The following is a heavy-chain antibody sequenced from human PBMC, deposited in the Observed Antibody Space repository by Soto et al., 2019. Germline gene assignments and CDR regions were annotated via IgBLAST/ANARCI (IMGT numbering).Heavy chain of an antibody. CDR2: ISSSSSYI. D-gene: IGHD3-22*01. V-gene: IGHV3-21*01. CDR3: ARDTLYYYDSSGYYRY. CDR1: GFTFSSYS. Sequence: AGGSLRLSCAASGFTFSSYSMNWVRQAPGKGLEWVSSISSSSSYIYYADSVKGRFTISRDNAKNSLYLQMNSLRAEDTAVYYCARDTLYYYDSSGYYRYWGQGTLVTVSS. J-gene: IGHJ4*02.